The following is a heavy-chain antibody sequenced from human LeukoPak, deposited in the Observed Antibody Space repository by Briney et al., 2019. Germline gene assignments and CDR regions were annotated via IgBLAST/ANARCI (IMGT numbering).Heavy chain of an antibody. J-gene: IGHJ3*02. CDR3: ANSGYDYWDAFDI. CDR2: IYSGGST. D-gene: IGHD5-12*01. CDR1: GFTVSSNY. V-gene: IGHV3-66*01. Sequence: GGSLRLSCAASGFTVSSNYMSWVRQAPGKGLEWVSVIYSGGSTYYADSVKGRFTISRDNSKNTLYLQMNSLRAEDTAVYYCANSGYDYWDAFDIWGQGTMVNVSS.